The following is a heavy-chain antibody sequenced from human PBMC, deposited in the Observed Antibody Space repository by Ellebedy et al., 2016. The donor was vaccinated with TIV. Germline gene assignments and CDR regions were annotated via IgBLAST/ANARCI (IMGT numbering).Heavy chain of an antibody. D-gene: IGHD1-1*01. CDR2: MNPNSGNT. J-gene: IGHJ6*02. CDR1: GYTFTSYG. V-gene: IGHV1-8*02. CDR3: ARATTNSYYYYYGMDV. Sequence: ASVKVSXXASGYTFTSYGISWVRQAPGQGLEWMGWMNPNSGNTGYAQKFRGRVTMTRNTSISTAYMELSSLRSEDTAVYYCARATTNSYYYYYGMDVWGQGTTVTVSS.